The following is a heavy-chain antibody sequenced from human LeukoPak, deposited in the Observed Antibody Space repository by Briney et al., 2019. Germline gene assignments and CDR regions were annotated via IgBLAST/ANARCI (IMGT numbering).Heavy chain of an antibody. V-gene: IGHV1-2*02. Sequence: GASVKVSCKASGYTFTGYYMHWVRQAPGQGLEWLGWINPNSGGTNYAQKFQGRVTMTRDTSISTAYMELSRMRSDDTAMYYCAREQDDSSGYYCLDYWGQGTLVTVSS. J-gene: IGHJ4*02. CDR2: INPNSGGT. CDR3: AREQDDSSGYYCLDY. CDR1: GYTFTGYY. D-gene: IGHD3-22*01.